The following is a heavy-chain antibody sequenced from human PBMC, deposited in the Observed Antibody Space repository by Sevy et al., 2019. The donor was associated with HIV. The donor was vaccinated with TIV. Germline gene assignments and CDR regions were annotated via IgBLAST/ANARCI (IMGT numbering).Heavy chain of an antibody. D-gene: IGHD3-22*01. Sequence: ASVKVSCKVSGHTLTEISMHWVRQTPGRGLEWMGRFDPEDGETIYAQKFQGRITMTEDTSIDTAYLELSSLRSEDTAVYYCATAREYYEDNSGYFDYWGPGTLVTVSS. V-gene: IGHV1-24*01. CDR3: ATAREYYEDNSGYFDY. J-gene: IGHJ4*02. CDR2: FDPEDGET. CDR1: GHTLTEIS.